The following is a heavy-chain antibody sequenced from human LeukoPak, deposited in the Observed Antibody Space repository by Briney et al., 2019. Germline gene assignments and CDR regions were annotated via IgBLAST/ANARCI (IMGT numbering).Heavy chain of an antibody. CDR3: ARDREGSGRFGTDV. CDR2: ISPSGTYI. D-gene: IGHD3-16*01. J-gene: IGHJ6*02. Sequence: GRSLRLSCAASGFTFSDFTMNWVRQAPGKGLEWVSSISPSGTYISYMDSLKGRFTISRDNAKSSLYLQMNNLRVEDTGLYYCARDREGSGRFGTDVWGQGTTVTVSS. V-gene: IGHV3-21*06. CDR1: GFTFSDFT.